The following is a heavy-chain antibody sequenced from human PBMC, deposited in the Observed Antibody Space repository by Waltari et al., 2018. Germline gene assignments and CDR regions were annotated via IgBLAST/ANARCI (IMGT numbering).Heavy chain of an antibody. J-gene: IGHJ4*02. D-gene: IGHD2-15*01. CDR2: IYSMGST. CDR3: ARVGGVDHFDY. CDR1: GFTVSSNY. Sequence: EVQLVESGGGLIQPGGSLRLSCAASGFTVSSNYMSWVRQAPGKGLEWVSVIYSMGSTYSADSVKRRVTISRDNSKNTLYLHMNSLRAEDTAVYDCARVGGVDHFDYWGQGTLVTVSS. V-gene: IGHV3-53*01.